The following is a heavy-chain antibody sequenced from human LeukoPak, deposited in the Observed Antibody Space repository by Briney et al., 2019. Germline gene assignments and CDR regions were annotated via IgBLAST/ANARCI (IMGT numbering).Heavy chain of an antibody. Sequence: GGSLRLSCAASGFNVSSDYMSWARQAPGKGLEWVSVIYSGGSTYYADSVKGRFTISRDNSKNTMFLQMNNLRVEDTATYYCAKPSGDYDYFDYWGQGALVTVSS. CDR3: AKPSGDYDYFDY. D-gene: IGHD3-22*01. CDR1: GFNVSSDY. V-gene: IGHV3-53*01. CDR2: IYSGGST. J-gene: IGHJ4*02.